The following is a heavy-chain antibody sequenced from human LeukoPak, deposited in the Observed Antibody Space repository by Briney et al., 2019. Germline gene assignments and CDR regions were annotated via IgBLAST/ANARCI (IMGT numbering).Heavy chain of an antibody. D-gene: IGHD6-6*01. CDR2: VSYDGSNK. CDR3: ARDFAEQLVGYYFDY. V-gene: IGHV3-30*04. J-gene: IGHJ4*02. Sequence: GGSLRLSCAASGFTFSNYAIHWVRQAPGKGLEWVATVSYDGSNKYYADSVKGRFTISRDNSKNTLYLQMNGLRAEDTAVYYCARDFAEQLVGYYFDYWGQGTLVTVSS. CDR1: GFTFSNYA.